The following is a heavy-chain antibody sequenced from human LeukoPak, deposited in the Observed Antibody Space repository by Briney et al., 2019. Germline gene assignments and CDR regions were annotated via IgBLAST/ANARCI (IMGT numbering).Heavy chain of an antibody. D-gene: IGHD2-2*01. J-gene: IGHJ3*02. CDR1: GFTFSHYW. CDR3: AKIQLKGANDAFDI. V-gene: IGHV3-74*01. Sequence: PGGSLRLSCAASGFTFSHYWMHWVRQVPGKGLVWVSHINNDGSSTTYADSVKGRFTISRDNSKNTLYLQMNSLRAEDTAVYYCAKIQLKGANDAFDIWGQGTMVTVSS. CDR2: INNDGSST.